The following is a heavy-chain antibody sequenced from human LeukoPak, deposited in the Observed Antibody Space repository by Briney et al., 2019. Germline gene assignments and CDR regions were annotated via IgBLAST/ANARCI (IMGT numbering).Heavy chain of an antibody. J-gene: IGHJ3*02. CDR2: IRYDGSNK. D-gene: IGHD3-10*01. CDR3: AKDIGGISGAFDI. V-gene: IGHV3-30*02. Sequence: GGSLRLSCAASGFTFSSYGMHWVRQAPRKGLEWVAFIRYDGSNKYYAYSVNGRFTISRDNSKNTLYLQMNSLRAEDTAVYYCAKDIGGISGAFDIWGQGTMVTVSS. CDR1: GFTFSSYG.